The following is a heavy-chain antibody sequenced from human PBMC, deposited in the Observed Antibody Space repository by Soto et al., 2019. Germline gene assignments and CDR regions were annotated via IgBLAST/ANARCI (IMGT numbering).Heavy chain of an antibody. CDR3: VRPTDNYYFYGMEV. CDR2: ISYDGIKT. J-gene: IGHJ6*02. CDR1: GFSFSAYA. Sequence: QVQLVESGGGVVQPGRSLRLSCAASGFSFSAYAMHWARQAPGKGLEWVALISYDGIKTYYADTVKGRFTISRDSSKNTLYLQMNSLRAEDTAVYYCVRPTDNYYFYGMEVWGQGTTVTVSS. D-gene: IGHD3-22*01. V-gene: IGHV3-30-3*01.